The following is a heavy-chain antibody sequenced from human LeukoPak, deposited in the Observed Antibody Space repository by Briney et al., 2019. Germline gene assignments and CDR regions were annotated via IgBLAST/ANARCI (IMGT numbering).Heavy chain of an antibody. V-gene: IGHV1-46*01. J-gene: IGHJ6*02. CDR1: GYTFTSYY. CDR2: INPSGGST. Sequence: ASVKVSCKASGYTFTSYYMHWVRQAPGQGLEWMGLINPSGGSTNYAQKFQGRVTMTRDPSTTTAYMELSSLRSEDTAMYYCARGAPGTWIQLWANYYYYYCMDVWGQGTTVTVSS. CDR3: ARGAPGTWIQLWANYYYYYCMDV. D-gene: IGHD5-18*01.